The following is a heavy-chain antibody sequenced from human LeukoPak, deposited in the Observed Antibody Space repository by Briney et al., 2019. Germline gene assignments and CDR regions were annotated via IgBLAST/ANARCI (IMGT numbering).Heavy chain of an antibody. CDR1: GGSVSGYY. CDR3: ARDREYSSSGLVWFDP. V-gene: IGHV4-59*02. D-gene: IGHD6-6*01. CDR2: IYYSGST. Sequence: KPSETLSLTCTVSGGSVSGYYWSWIRQPPGKGLEWIGYIYYSGSTNYNPSLKSRVTISVDTSENQFSLKLTSVTAADTAVYYCARDREYSSSGLVWFDPWGHGILVTVSS. J-gene: IGHJ5*02.